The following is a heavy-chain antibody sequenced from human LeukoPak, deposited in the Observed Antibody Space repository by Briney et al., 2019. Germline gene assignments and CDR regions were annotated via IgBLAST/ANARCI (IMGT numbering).Heavy chain of an antibody. V-gene: IGHV4-59*01. Sequence: SETLSLTCTVSGRSISNYYWSWIRQPPGKGLEWIGYIYYSGSTNYNPSLKSRVTISVDTSKNQFSLKLSSVTAADTAVYYCARVSRCSGGSCYYFDYWGQGTLVTVSS. J-gene: IGHJ4*02. CDR1: GRSISNYY. D-gene: IGHD2-15*01. CDR2: IYYSGST. CDR3: ARVSRCSGGSCYYFDY.